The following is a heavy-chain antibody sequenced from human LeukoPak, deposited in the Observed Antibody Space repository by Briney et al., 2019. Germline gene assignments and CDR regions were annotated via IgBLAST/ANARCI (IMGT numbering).Heavy chain of an antibody. CDR2: MYTSGST. CDR3: ARDHYGSGSYKSYFDS. Sequence: PPETLSLTCTVSGGSISTYYWSWLRQPAGKGLEWIGRMYTSGSTKYNPSLKSRVTISVDNSKNQFSLKLTSVTAADTAVYYCARDHYGSGSYKSYFDSWGQGTRVTVSS. CDR1: GGSISTYY. D-gene: IGHD3-10*01. J-gene: IGHJ4*02. V-gene: IGHV4-4*07.